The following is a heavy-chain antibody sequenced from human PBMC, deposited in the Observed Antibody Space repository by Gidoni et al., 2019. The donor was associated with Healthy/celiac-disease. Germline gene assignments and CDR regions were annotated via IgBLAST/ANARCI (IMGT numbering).Heavy chain of an antibody. J-gene: IGHJ6*02. D-gene: IGHD2-15*01. CDR3: ALTLGYCSGGSCYFYLDYYYGMDV. Sequence: QLQLQESGPGLVKPSATLSLTCTVSGGSIRSSSYYWGWIRQPPGKGLEWIGSLYYSGSTYYNPSLKSRVTIAVDTSKNQFSLKLSSVTAADTAVYYCALTLGYCSGGSCYFYLDYYYGMDVWGQGTTVTVSS. V-gene: IGHV4-39*01. CDR1: GGSIRSSSYY. CDR2: LYYSGST.